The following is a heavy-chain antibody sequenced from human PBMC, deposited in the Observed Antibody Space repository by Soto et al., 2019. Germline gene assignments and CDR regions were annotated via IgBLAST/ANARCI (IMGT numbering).Heavy chain of an antibody. D-gene: IGHD3-9*01. CDR1: GGSFSGYY. CDR2: INHSGST. V-gene: IGHV4-34*01. Sequence: PSETLTLTCAVYGGSFSGYYWSWIRQPPGKGLEWIGEINHSGSTNYNPSLKSRVTISVDTSKNQFSLKLSSVTAADTAVYYCARTGHYDILNGYLDWGQGNLVTVSS. CDR3: ARTGHYDILNGYLD. J-gene: IGHJ4*02.